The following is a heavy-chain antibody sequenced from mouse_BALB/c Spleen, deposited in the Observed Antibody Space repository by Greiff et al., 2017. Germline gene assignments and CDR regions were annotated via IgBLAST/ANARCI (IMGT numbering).Heavy chain of an antibody. CDR3: ARSGTMAWFAY. D-gene: IGHD1-1*02. CDR2: INPYNDGT. J-gene: IGHJ3*01. CDR1: GYTFTSYV. V-gene: IGHV1-14*01. Sequence: EVKLQESGPELVKPGASVKMSCKASGYTFTSYVMHWVKQKPGQGLEWIGYINPYNDGTKYNEKFKGKATLTSDKSSSTAYMELSSLTSEDSAVYYCARSGTMAWFAYWGQGTLVTVSA.